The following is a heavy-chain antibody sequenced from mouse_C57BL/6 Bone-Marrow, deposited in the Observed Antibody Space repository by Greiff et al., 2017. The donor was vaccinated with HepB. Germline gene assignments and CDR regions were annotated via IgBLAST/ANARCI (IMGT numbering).Heavy chain of an antibody. V-gene: IGHV14-4*01. Sequence: VHVKQSGAELVRPGASVKLSCTASGFNIKDDYMHWVKQRPEQGLEWIGWIDPENGDTEYASKFQGKATITADTSSNTAYLQLSSLTSEDTAVYYCTTWGTTVKGDWGQGTTLTVSS. CDR2: IDPENGDT. J-gene: IGHJ2*01. CDR3: TTWGTTVKGD. D-gene: IGHD1-1*01. CDR1: GFNIKDDY.